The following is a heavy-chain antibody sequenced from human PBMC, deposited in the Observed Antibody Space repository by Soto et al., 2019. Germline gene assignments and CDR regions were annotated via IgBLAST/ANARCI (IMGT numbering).Heavy chain of an antibody. CDR1: GGTFSSYA. V-gene: IGHV1-69*01. J-gene: IGHJ5*02. D-gene: IGHD1-26*01. Sequence: QVQLVQSGAEVKKPGSSVKVSCKASGGTFSSYAISWVRQAPGQGLEWMGGIIPIFGTANYAQKFQGRVTIPADESTGQAYMELSSLRSEDTAVYYCARVPTNIGGATRTKYNWFDPWGQGTLVTVSS. CDR3: ARVPTNIGGATRTKYNWFDP. CDR2: IIPIFGTA.